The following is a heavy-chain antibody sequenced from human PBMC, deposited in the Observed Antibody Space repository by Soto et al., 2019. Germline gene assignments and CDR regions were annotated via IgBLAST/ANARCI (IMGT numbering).Heavy chain of an antibody. CDR2: INPNSGGT. CDR1: GYTFTGYY. V-gene: IGHV1-2*04. CDR3: AGGPDSGSYYAYYYYYGIDV. Sequence: GASVKVSCKASGYTFTGYYMHWVRQAPGQGPEWMGWINPNSGGTNYAQKFQGWVTMTRDTSISTAYMELSRLRSDDTAVYYCAGGPDSGSYYAYYYYYGIDVWGQGTTVTVSS. J-gene: IGHJ6*02. D-gene: IGHD1-26*01.